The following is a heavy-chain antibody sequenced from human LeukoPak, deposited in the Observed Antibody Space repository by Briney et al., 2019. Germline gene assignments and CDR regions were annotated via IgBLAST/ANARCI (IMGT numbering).Heavy chain of an antibody. D-gene: IGHD6-19*01. V-gene: IGHV1-18*01. CDR2: ISAYNGNT. CDR1: GYAFTSYG. CDR3: AREETVYSSGFFPFRYFDY. J-gene: IGHJ4*02. Sequence: APVKVSCRASGYAFTSYGISWVRHAPGQGLEWMGRISAYNGNTNYAQKRQGRVTMTTDTSTSTAYMELRSLRSDDTAVYYCAREETVYSSGFFPFRYFDYWGQGTLVTVSS.